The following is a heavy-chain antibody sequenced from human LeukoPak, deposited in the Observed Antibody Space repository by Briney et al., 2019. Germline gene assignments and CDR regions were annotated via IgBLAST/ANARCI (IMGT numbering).Heavy chain of an antibody. Sequence: GGSLRLSCAASGFTFSNYWMTWVRQAPGKGLEYVVNIKEDGSEKYYVDSVKGRFTISRDNAKNSLYLQMSSLRGDDTAVYYCVRDCGFHTFDYWGQGTLVTVSS. CDR1: GFTFSNYW. D-gene: IGHD2-21*01. CDR3: VRDCGFHTFDY. J-gene: IGHJ4*02. V-gene: IGHV3-7*05. CDR2: IKEDGSEK.